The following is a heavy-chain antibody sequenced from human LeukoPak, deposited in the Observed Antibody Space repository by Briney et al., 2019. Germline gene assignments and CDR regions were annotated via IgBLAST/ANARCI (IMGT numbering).Heavy chain of an antibody. CDR2: INHSGST. J-gene: IGHJ4*02. CDR3: ARVAAGRQIDY. D-gene: IGHD6-13*01. CDR1: GGSFSGYY. Sequence: SETLSLTCAVYGGSFSGYYWSWIRQPPGKGLEWIGEINHSGSTNYNPSLKSRVTISVDTSKNQFSLKLSSVTAADTAVYYCARVAAGRQIDYWGQGPLVTVSS. V-gene: IGHV4-34*01.